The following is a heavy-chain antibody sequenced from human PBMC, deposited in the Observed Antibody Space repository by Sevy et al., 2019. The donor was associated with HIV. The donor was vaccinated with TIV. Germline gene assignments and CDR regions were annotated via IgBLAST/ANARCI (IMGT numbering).Heavy chain of an antibody. CDR1: GYTFTGYY. CDR3: TRGPSGFSGSDLAY. CDR2: INPNSGGT. Sequence: ASVKVSCKASGYTFTGYYMHWVRQAPGLGLEWMGWINPNSGGTKYAQKFQGRVTMTRDTSISTAYMELSRPKSGDTAVYYCTRGPSGFSGSDLAYWGQGTLVPVS. V-gene: IGHV1-2*02. D-gene: IGHD3-22*01. J-gene: IGHJ4*02.